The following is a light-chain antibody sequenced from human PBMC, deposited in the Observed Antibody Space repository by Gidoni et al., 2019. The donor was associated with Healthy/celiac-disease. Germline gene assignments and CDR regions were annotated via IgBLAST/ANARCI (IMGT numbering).Light chain of an antibody. CDR1: QSVSSY. CDR3: QQRSNWPPLT. V-gene: IGKV3-11*01. J-gene: IGKJ4*01. Sequence: IVLTQSPATLSLSPGERATLSCRASQSVSSYVAWYQQKPGQAPRLLIYDASNRATGIPARFSGSGSGTYFTLTISSLEPEDVAVYYCQQRSNWPPLTFXGXTKVEIK. CDR2: DAS.